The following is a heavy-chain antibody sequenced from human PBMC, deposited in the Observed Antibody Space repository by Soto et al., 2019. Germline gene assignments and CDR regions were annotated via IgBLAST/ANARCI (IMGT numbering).Heavy chain of an antibody. V-gene: IGHV1-24*01. CDR1: GYTLTELS. J-gene: IGHJ3*02. CDR2: FDPEDGET. CDR3: ATDRSYYDSSGKHAFDI. D-gene: IGHD3-22*01. Sequence: ASVKVSCKVSGYTLTELSMHWVRQAPGKGLEWMGGFDPEDGETIYAQKFQGRVTMTEATSTDTAYMELSSLRSEDTAVYYCATDRSYYDSSGKHAFDIWGQGTMVTVSS.